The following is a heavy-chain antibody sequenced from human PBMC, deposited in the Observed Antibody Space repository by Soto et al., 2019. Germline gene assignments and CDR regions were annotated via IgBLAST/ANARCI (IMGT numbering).Heavy chain of an antibody. D-gene: IGHD4-17*01. CDR1: GFTFNIYA. V-gene: IGHV3-30-3*01. Sequence: ESGGGVVQPGRSLRLSCAASGFTFNIYALHWVRQAPGKGLEWVAVIPFDGTKKYYSDSVKGRFTISRDNLKNTLYLQMNNLRVEDAALYFCAREDDYGYRYINYGLDVWGQGTTVTVSS. CDR2: IPFDGTKK. CDR3: AREDDYGYRYINYGLDV. J-gene: IGHJ6*02.